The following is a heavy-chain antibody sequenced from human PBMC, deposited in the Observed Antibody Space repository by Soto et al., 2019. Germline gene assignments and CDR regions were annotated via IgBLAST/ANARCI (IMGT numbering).Heavy chain of an antibody. V-gene: IGHV1-18*01. CDR2: IIPMNGRT. J-gene: IGHJ6*02. CDR1: GGSFRTYA. CDR3: GRCRTDSYAMDV. Sequence: ASVKVSCKASGGSFRTYAINWVRQVPGQGPEWMGWIIPMNGRTNYAQSVKGRVVMTTDISTSTVYLELRSLRSDDSAIYYCGRCRTDSYAMDVWGQGTTVTVSS. D-gene: IGHD5-18*01.